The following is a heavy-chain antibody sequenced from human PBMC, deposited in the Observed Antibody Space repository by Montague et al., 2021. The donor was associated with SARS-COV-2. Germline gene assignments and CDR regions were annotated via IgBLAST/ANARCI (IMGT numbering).Heavy chain of an antibody. D-gene: IGHD5/OR15-5a*01. V-gene: IGHV4-4*02. Sequence: SETLSLTCAVSGGSISSRNWWSWVRQPPGKGLEWIGDIYHSGSTNYNPSLKSRVTISLDKSKNPFSLKLRSVTAADTAVYYCALRTAGARFDPWGQGTLVTVSS. J-gene: IGHJ5*02. CDR3: ALRTAGARFDP. CDR1: GGSISSRNW. CDR2: IYHSGST.